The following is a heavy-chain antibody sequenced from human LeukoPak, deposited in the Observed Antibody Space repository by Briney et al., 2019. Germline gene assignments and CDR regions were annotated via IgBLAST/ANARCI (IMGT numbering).Heavy chain of an antibody. V-gene: IGHV3-9*01. Sequence: GGSLRLSCAASGFTFDDYAMHWVRQAPGKGLEWVSGISWNSGSIGYADSVKGRFTISRGNSKNTLYLQMNSLRAEDTAVYYCAKSTSYDSSGPDAFDIWGQGTMVTVSS. CDR3: AKSTSYDSSGPDAFDI. CDR2: ISWNSGSI. D-gene: IGHD3-22*01. J-gene: IGHJ3*02. CDR1: GFTFDDYA.